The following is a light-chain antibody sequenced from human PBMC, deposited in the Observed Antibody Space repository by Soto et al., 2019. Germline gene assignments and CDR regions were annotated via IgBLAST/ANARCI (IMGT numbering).Light chain of an antibody. CDR3: CSYADSSTYV. CDR2: ADT. Sequence: QSVLTQPASGSRSPGQSLTISLPGNKSDVGNYNLVSWYQQHPGKAPKLVTYADTTRPSGVSNRFSGSKSGNTASLTISGLQAEDEADYYCCSYADSSTYVFGTGTKVTVL. J-gene: IGLJ1*01. CDR1: KSDVGNYNL. V-gene: IGLV2-23*01.